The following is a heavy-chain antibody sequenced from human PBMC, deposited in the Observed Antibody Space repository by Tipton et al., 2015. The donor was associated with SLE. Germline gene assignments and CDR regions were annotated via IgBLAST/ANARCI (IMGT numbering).Heavy chain of an antibody. CDR3: AKRTTGTTGEFDY. CDR2: IQYDGNYK. J-gene: IGHJ4*02. D-gene: IGHD1-1*01. CDR1: GFTFSSYG. V-gene: IGHV3-30*02. Sequence: GSLRLSCVASGFTFSSYGMHWVRQAPGKGLEWVAFIQYDGNYKYYAHSVKGRFTISRDNSKNTLYLQMSSLRAEDTAVYYCAKRTTGTTGEFDYWGQGTLVTVSS.